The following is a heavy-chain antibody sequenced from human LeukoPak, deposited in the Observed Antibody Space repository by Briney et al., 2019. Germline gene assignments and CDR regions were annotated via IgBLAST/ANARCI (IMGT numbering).Heavy chain of an antibody. CDR3: AILDGDYVNAFDI. CDR2: IIPIFSTA. Sequence: GASVKVSCKASVGTFSSYAISWVRQAPGQGLEWIGGIIPIFSTANYAQKNQDRVTITADESTSTAYKELRSLRSDDTAVYYCAILDGDYVNAFDIWGQGTMVTVSS. CDR1: VGTFSSYA. D-gene: IGHD4-17*01. V-gene: IGHV1-69*13. J-gene: IGHJ3*02.